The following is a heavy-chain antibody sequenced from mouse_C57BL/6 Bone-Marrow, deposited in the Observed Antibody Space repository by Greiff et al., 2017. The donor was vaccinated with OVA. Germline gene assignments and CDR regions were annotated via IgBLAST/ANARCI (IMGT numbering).Heavy chain of an antibody. D-gene: IGHD1-1*01. J-gene: IGHJ2*01. CDR3: ARDPYWGY. CDR2: ISSGSSTI. CDR1: GFTFSDYG. Sequence: EVKLVESGGGLVKPGGSLKLSCAASGFTFSDYGMHWVRQAPEKGLEWVAYISSGSSTIYYAATVKGRFTISRDNGKNTLLRKMTSLRSEDTAMYYCARDPYWGYWGKGTTLTVSS. V-gene: IGHV5-17*01.